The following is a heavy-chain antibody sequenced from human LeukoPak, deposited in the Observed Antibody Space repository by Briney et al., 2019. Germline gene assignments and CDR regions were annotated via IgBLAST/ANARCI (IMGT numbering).Heavy chain of an antibody. D-gene: IGHD7-27*01. CDR3: AKDGGLWVSAHWGDS. Sequence: GGSLRLSCAASGFTFSSYTMSWVRQAPGKGLEWVSTITTSDGNTYYADSVKGRFTVSRDNPKNTLFLQMNSLRAEDTAVYYCAKDGGLWVSAHWGDSWGRGTLVTVSS. J-gene: IGHJ4*02. CDR1: GFTFSSYT. V-gene: IGHV3-23*01. CDR2: ITTSDGNT.